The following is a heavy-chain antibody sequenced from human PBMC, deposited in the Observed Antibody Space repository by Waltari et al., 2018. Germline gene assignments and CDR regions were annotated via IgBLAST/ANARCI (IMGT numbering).Heavy chain of an antibody. D-gene: IGHD6-13*01. CDR3: ARRAAITAAGPTYYMDV. J-gene: IGHJ6*03. Sequence: QVQLQESGPGLVKPSETLSLTCAVSGYSISSGYYWGWIRQPPGKGLEWIGNIYHSGITYYNPSLKSRVTISVDTSKNQFSLKLSSVTAADTAVYYCARRAAITAAGPTYYMDVWGKGTTVTVSS. CDR2: IYHSGIT. CDR1: GYSISSGYY. V-gene: IGHV4-38-2*01.